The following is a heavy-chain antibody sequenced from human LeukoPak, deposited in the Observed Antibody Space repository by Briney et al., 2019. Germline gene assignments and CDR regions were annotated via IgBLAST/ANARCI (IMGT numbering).Heavy chain of an antibody. Sequence: PSETLSLTCAVYGGSFSGYNWSCIRQSPEKGLEWIGEINHSGSTNYNPSLKSRVTISVDTPKNQFSLKLSSVTAADTAVYYCCYCSSTTCYKSAFDVWGHGTMVTVSS. CDR2: INHSGST. D-gene: IGHD2-2*02. CDR1: GGSFSGYN. J-gene: IGHJ3*01. CDR3: CYCSSTTCYKSAFDV. V-gene: IGHV4-34*01.